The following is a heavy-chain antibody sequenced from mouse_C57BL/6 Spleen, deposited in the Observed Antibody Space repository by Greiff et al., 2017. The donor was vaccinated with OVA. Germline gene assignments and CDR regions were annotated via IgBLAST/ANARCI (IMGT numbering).Heavy chain of an antibody. V-gene: IGHV14-4*01. J-gene: IGHJ2*01. CDR2: IDPENGDT. Sequence: VQLQQPGAELVRPGASVKLSCTASGFNIKDDYMHWVKQRPEQGLEWIGWIDPENGDTEYASKFQGKATITADTSSNTAYLQLSSLTSEDTAVYYCTTSSHDYWGQGTTLTVSS. CDR3: TTSSHDY. CDR1: GFNIKDDY.